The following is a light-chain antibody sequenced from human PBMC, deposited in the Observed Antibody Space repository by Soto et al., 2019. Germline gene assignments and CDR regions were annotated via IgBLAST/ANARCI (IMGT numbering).Light chain of an antibody. CDR2: WAS. V-gene: IGKV4-1*01. CDR3: QQYWRPLT. J-gene: IGKJ1*01. CDR1: QSVLYSSNTKNY. Sequence: DIVMTQSPDSLAVSLGERATINCKSSQSVLYSSNTKNYLAWYQQTPGQPPKLLIYWASTRASGVPDRFSGSGSGTDFTLTISGLQAEDVAFYYRQQYWRPLTFGQGTKVEIK.